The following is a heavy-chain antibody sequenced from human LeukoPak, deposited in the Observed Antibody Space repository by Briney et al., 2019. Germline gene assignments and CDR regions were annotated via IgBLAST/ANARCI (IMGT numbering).Heavy chain of an antibody. CDR2: IYPGDSDT. J-gene: IGHJ5*02. CDR1: GYSFTSYW. Sequence: RGESLKISCKGSGYSFTSYWIGWVRQMPGKGLEWMGIIYPGDSDTRYSPSFQGQVTISADKSISTAYLQWSSLKASDTAMYYCARRRAYCGGDCYYWFDPWGQGTLVTVSS. V-gene: IGHV5-51*01. D-gene: IGHD2-21*02. CDR3: ARRRAYCGGDCYYWFDP.